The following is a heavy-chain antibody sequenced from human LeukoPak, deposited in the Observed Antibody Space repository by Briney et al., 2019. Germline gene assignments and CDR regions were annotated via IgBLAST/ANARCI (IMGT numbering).Heavy chain of an antibody. CDR2: ISGSGGST. J-gene: IGHJ4*02. V-gene: IGHV3-23*01. CDR3: ARELKGAPLNLDC. D-gene: IGHD1-26*01. CDR1: GFTFSSYA. Sequence: GGSLRLSCAASGFTFSSYAMSWVRQAPGKGLEWVSAISGSGGSTYYADSVKGRFTISRDNSKNTVYLQMNSLRAADTAVYYCARELKGAPLNLDCWGQGTLVTVSS.